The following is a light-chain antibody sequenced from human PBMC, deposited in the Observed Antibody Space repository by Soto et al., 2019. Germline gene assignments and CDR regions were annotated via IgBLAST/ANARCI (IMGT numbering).Light chain of an antibody. J-gene: IGKJ1*01. V-gene: IGKV3-15*01. CDR2: DAS. Sequence: EIVLTQSPATLSLSPGERATLSCRASQSVSSNLAWYQQKPGQAPRLLIYDASTRATGIPARFSGSGSGTEFTLTISSLLSEDFAVYYCQQYNNWPRLTFGQGTKVEIK. CDR3: QQYNNWPRLT. CDR1: QSVSSN.